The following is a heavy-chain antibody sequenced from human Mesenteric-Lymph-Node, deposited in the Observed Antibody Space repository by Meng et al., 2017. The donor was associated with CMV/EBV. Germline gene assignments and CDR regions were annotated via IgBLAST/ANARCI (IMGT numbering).Heavy chain of an antibody. Sequence: SETLSLTCTVSGGSLSSYFWSWIRQPPGKEPQWIGFIYYTGKTDYNPSLKSRLTMSLDTSKNQFSLKLTSVTAADTAVYYCARGRAAAGTRPFDYWGQGTLVTVSS. D-gene: IGHD6-13*01. V-gene: IGHV4-59*12. CDR3: ARGRAAAGTRPFDY. CDR1: GGSLSSYF. CDR2: IYYTGKT. J-gene: IGHJ4*02.